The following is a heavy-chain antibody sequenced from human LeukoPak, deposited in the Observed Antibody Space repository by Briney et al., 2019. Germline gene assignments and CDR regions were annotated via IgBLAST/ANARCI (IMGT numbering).Heavy chain of an antibody. V-gene: IGHV4-59*01. CDR3: ASFTVVTQY. CDR2: IYYSGST. D-gene: IGHD4-23*01. CDR1: GGSISSYS. Sequence: SETLSLTCTVSGGSISSYSWSWIRQPPGKGLEWIGYIYYSGSTNYNPPLKSRVTVSEDTSKNQFSLKLSSVTAADTAVYYCASFTVVTQYWGQGTLVTVSS. J-gene: IGHJ4*02.